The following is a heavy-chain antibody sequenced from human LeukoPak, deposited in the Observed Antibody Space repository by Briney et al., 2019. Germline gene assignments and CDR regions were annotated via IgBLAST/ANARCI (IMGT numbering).Heavy chain of an antibody. CDR2: IKQDGSEK. Sequence: PGGSLRLSCAASGFTFSSYWMSWVRQAPGKGLEWVANIKQDGSEKYYVDSVKGRFTISRDNAKNSLYLQMNSLRAEDTAVYYCARDILTGYSYYFDYWGQGTLVTVSS. CDR3: ARDILTGYSYYFDY. V-gene: IGHV3-7*01. D-gene: IGHD3-9*01. CDR1: GFTFSSYW. J-gene: IGHJ4*02.